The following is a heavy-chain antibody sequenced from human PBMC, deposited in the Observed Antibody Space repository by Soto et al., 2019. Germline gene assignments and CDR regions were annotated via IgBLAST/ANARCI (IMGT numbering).Heavy chain of an antibody. CDR2: ISSSSSYI. V-gene: IGHV3-21*01. J-gene: IGHJ6*02. D-gene: IGHD1-20*01. Sequence: GGSLRLSCAASGFTFSSYSMNWVRQAPGKGLEWVSSISSSSSYIYYADSVKGRFTISRDNAKNSLYLQMNSLRAEDTAVYYCARDLITGTPMGDYYYGMDVRGQGTTVTVSS. CDR1: GFTFSSYS. CDR3: ARDLITGTPMGDYYYGMDV.